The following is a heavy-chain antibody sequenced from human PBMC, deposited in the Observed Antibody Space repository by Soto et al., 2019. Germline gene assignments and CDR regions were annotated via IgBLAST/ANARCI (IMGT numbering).Heavy chain of an antibody. Sequence: QVQLQQWGAGLLKPSETLSLTCAVYGGSFSGYYWSWIRQPPGEGLEWIGEINHSGSTNYNPSLKSRVTISVDTSKNQFSLKLSSVTAADTAVYYCARDGYRTKDIVVVVAATRAFDIWGQGTMVTVSS. D-gene: IGHD2-15*01. V-gene: IGHV4-34*01. J-gene: IGHJ3*02. CDR3: ARDGYRTKDIVVVVAATRAFDI. CDR2: INHSGST. CDR1: GGSFSGYY.